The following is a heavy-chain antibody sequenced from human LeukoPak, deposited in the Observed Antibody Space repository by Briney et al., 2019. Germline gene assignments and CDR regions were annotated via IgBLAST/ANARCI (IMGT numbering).Heavy chain of an antibody. CDR2: IIGSGGST. V-gene: IGHV3-23*01. Sequence: PGGSLRLSCAASGFTFSSYAMSWVRQAPGKGLEWVSAIIGSGGSTYYADSVEGRFTISRDNSKNTLYLQMNSLRAEDTAVYYCAKADAGYYRPLDYWGQGTLVTVSS. D-gene: IGHD3-9*01. J-gene: IGHJ4*02. CDR1: GFTFSSYA. CDR3: AKADAGYYRPLDY.